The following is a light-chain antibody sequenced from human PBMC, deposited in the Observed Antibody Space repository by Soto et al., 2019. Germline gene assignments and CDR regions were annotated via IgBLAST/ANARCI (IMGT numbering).Light chain of an antibody. J-gene: IGKJ4*01. V-gene: IGKV3-11*01. CDR3: HQRSNRPLT. Sequence: VLTQSPYALSLSPGERASLSCRASQSVSSYLAWYQQKPGQAPRLLIYDASNRATGIPARFSGSGSGTDFTLTISSLEPEDFAVYYCHQRSNRPLTYGGGTKVDIK. CDR2: DAS. CDR1: QSVSSY.